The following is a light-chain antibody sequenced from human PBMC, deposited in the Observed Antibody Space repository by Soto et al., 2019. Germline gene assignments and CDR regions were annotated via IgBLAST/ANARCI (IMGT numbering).Light chain of an antibody. CDR3: SSYTSSSTV. CDR1: SSDVGGYNY. CDR2: DVS. V-gene: IGLV2-14*01. J-gene: IGLJ1*01. Sequence: QSALTQPASVSGSPGQSITISCTGTSSDVGGYNYVSWYQQHPGKAPKLMTYDVSNRPSGVSNRFSGSKSGNTASLTISGLQAEDEADYYCSSYTSSSTVFGTGTKLTVL.